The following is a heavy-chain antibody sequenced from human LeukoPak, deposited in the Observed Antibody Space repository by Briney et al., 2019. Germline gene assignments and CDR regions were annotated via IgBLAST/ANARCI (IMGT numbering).Heavy chain of an antibody. J-gene: IGHJ6*02. V-gene: IGHV3-74*01. CDR3: ARGRYSGMDV. CDR2: INTDGSST. CDR1: GFTFSTYW. Sequence: PGGSLRLSCAASGFTFSTYWMHWVRQAPGMGLVWVSRINTDGSSTTYADSVKGRFTISRDNAKNTLYLQLNSLRAEDTAVYYCARGRYSGMDVWGQGTTVTVSS.